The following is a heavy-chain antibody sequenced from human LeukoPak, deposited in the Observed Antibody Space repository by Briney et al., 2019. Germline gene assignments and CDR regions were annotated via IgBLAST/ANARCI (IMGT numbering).Heavy chain of an antibody. CDR2: IYYSGST. Sequence: SETLALTCTVSGGSISSYYWSWIRQPPGKGLEWIGYIYYSGSTNYNPSLKSRVTISVDTSKNQFSLKLSFVTAADTAVYYCARDCSGGSCYGAFDIWGQGTMVTVSS. V-gene: IGHV4-59*01. J-gene: IGHJ3*02. D-gene: IGHD2-15*01. CDR3: ARDCSGGSCYGAFDI. CDR1: GGSISSYY.